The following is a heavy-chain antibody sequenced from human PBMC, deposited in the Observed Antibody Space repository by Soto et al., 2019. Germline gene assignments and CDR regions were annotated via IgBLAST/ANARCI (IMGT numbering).Heavy chain of an antibody. Sequence: EVQLVPSGAEVKKPGDFLKISCQVSGYTFISYWLVLVRQLPGKGMECMGVIDPRDSDARYGPSFQGQVTFSVDKSINTVYLQWNSLKASDTATYYCARGPNDLDYWGQGTLVTVSS. CDR1: GYTFISYW. CDR2: IDPRDSDA. D-gene: IGHD1-1*01. J-gene: IGHJ4*02. CDR3: ARGPNDLDY. V-gene: IGHV5-51*03.